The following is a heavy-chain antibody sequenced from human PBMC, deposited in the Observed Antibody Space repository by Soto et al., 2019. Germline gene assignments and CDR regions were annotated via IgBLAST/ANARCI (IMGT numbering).Heavy chain of an antibody. J-gene: IGHJ2*01. CDR3: ARERIGTMIVVVTSGFDL. Sequence: QVQLVQSGAEVKKPGSSVKVSCKASGGTFSSYAISWVRQAPGQGLEWMGGIIPIFGTANYAQKFQGRVTMTADESTSTDYMELSSLRSEDTAVYYCARERIGTMIVVVTSGFDLWGRGTLVTVSS. V-gene: IGHV1-69*12. CDR1: GGTFSSYA. CDR2: IIPIFGTA. D-gene: IGHD3-22*01.